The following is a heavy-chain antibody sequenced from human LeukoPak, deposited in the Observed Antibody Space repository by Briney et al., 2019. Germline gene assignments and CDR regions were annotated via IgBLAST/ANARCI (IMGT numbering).Heavy chain of an antibody. Sequence: PGGSLRLSCAASGFTFSSYAMSWVRQAPGKGLEWVSSISGSGGRTYYADSVKGRFTISRDNSKSTLYLQMNSLRAEDTAVYYCARGTTFGLPQVKGLDYWGQGTLVTVSS. J-gene: IGHJ4*02. CDR3: ARGTTFGLPQVKGLDY. CDR2: ISGSGGRT. V-gene: IGHV3-23*01. CDR1: GFTFSSYA. D-gene: IGHD2/OR15-2a*01.